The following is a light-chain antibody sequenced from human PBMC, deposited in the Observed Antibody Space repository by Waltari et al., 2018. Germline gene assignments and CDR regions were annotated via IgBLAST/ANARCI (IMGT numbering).Light chain of an antibody. CDR1: SSDVGAYNY. CDR3: SSFTTTNSWL. Sequence: QSALTQPASVSGSPGQSITISCSGSSSDVGAYNYVSWYHQHPGKAPKLIISEVSNRPPGVSNRFSGSKSGNTASLTISGLQAEDEADYYCSSFTTTNSWLFGGGTKVTVL. CDR2: EVS. J-gene: IGLJ3*02. V-gene: IGLV2-14*01.